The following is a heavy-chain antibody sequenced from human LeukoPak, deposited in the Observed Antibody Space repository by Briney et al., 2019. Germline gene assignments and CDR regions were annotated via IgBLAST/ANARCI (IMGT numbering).Heavy chain of an antibody. Sequence: GGSLRLSCAASGFTFSSYSMDWVRQAPGKGLEWVSSISSSSSYIFYADSVKGRFTISRDNAKNSLYLQMSSLRAEDTAIYYCTRVGYIDEGIDYWGQGTLVTVSS. CDR1: GFTFSSYS. V-gene: IGHV3-21*01. CDR3: TRVGYIDEGIDY. D-gene: IGHD5-24*01. J-gene: IGHJ4*02. CDR2: ISSSSSYI.